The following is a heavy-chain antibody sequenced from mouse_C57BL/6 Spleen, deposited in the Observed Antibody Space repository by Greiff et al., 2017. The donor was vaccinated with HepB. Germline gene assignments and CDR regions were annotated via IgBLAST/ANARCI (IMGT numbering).Heavy chain of an antibody. V-gene: IGHV14-3*01. D-gene: IGHD2-4*01. CDR3: ARVESYEYTCFAY. J-gene: IGHJ3*01. CDR2: IDPANGNT. Sequence: VQLQQSVAELVRPGASVKLSCTASGFNIKNYYMHWVKQRPEQGLEWIGRIDPANGNTKYAPKFKGKATITADTSSNTAYLQLSSLTSEDTAIYYCARVESYEYTCFAYWGQGTLVTVSA. CDR1: GFNIKNYY.